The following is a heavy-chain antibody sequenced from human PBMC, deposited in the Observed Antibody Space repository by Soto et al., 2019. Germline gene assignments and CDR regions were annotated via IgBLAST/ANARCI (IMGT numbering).Heavy chain of an antibody. CDR1: SGSIRSYY. D-gene: IGHD3-9*01. CDR2: IHYTGNT. Sequence: PSETLPLTCTVSSGSIRSYYWSWIRQPPGKGLEWIGYIHYTGNTNSNPSLKGRVTLSIDPSWNRFSLKLSSVTAADTAVYYCAAGGYLTGFSYREIKWFDPWGQGTLVNVSS. CDR3: AAGGYLTGFSYREIKWFDP. J-gene: IGHJ5*02. V-gene: IGHV4-59*01.